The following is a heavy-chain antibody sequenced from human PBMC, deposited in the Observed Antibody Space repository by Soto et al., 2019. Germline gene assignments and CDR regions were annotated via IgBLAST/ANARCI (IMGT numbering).Heavy chain of an antibody. CDR1: GFTFSDHY. D-gene: IGHD3-10*01. CDR3: VSVSGSYYYDY. Sequence: CAASGFTFSDHYMDWVRQAPGKGLEWVGRTRNKANSYTTEYAASVKGRFTISRDDSKNSLYLQMNSLKTEDTALYYCVSVSGSYYYDYWGQGTLVTVSS. CDR2: TRNKANSYTT. V-gene: IGHV3-72*01. J-gene: IGHJ4*02.